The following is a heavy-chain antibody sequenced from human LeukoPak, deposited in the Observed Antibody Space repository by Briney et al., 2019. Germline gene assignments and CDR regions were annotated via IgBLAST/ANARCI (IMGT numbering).Heavy chain of an antibody. V-gene: IGHV4-59*01. J-gene: IGHJ4*02. D-gene: IGHD6-19*01. CDR2: IYYSGST. Sequence: SETLSLTCTVSGGSITSYYWSWIRQPPGRGVEWIGYIYYSGSTNYNPSLESRVTISVDTSKKQFSLKLSSVTAADTAVYYCARLIRPAIALAGSYYFDYWGQGTLVTVSS. CDR3: ARLIRPAIALAGSYYFDY. CDR1: GGSITSYY.